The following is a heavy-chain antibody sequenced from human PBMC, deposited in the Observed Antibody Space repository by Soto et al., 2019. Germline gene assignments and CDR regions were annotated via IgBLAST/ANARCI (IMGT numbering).Heavy chain of an antibody. CDR2: ITSKSSTI. V-gene: IGHV3-48*02. J-gene: IGHJ4*01. Sequence: PGGSLRLSCGASGFTFSSYSMNWVRQAPGKGLEWVSYITSKSSTIKYADSVQGRFTVSRDNAKNSLYLQLKSLRDDDTAVDFCAKEKEACRETSCPLSHFDSWGHGTLVTVSS. D-gene: IGHD2-2*01. CDR1: GFTFSSYS. CDR3: AKEKEACRETSCPLSHFDS.